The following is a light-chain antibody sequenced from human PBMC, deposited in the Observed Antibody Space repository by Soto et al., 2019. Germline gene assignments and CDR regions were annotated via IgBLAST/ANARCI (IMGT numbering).Light chain of an antibody. CDR2: GAS. CDR1: QSVSSSY. Sequence: EIVXXQSXGTLSLSPGERATLSCRASQSVSSSYLAWYQQKPGQAPRLLIYGASSRATGIPDRFSGSGSGTDFTLTISRLEPEDFAVYYCQQYGSSPPMTFGQGTKVDIK. J-gene: IGKJ1*01. V-gene: IGKV3-20*01. CDR3: QQYGSSPPMT.